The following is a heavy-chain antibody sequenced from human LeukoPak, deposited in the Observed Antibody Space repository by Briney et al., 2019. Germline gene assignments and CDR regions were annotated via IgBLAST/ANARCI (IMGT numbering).Heavy chain of an antibody. V-gene: IGHV1-18*01. CDR3: ARERDDDMGSHYFDY. CDR1: GYTFTSYG. D-gene: IGHD3-9*01. Sequence: ASVKVSCKASGYTFTSYGISWVRQAPGQGLEWMGWISAYNGNTNYAQKLQGRVTITADESTSTAYMELSSLRSEDTAVYYCARERDDDMGSHYFDYWGQGTLVTVSS. CDR2: ISAYNGNT. J-gene: IGHJ4*02.